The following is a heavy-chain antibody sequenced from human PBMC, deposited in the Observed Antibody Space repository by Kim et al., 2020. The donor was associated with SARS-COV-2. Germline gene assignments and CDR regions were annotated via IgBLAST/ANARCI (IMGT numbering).Heavy chain of an antibody. J-gene: IGHJ4*02. D-gene: IGHD6-13*01. CDR3: ARVPGSSWTMGGFDY. Sequence: QKFQGRVTMTRETSTSTVYMELSSLRSEDTAVYYCARVPGSSWTMGGFDYWGQGTLVTVSS. V-gene: IGHV1-46*01.